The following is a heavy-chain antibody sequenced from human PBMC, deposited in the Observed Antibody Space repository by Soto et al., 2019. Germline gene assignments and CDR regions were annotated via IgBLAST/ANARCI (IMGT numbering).Heavy chain of an antibody. J-gene: IGHJ6*02. V-gene: IGHV3-7*01. CDR1: GFTINSHW. CDR2: INQGGSDK. CDR3: ARGHYGMDV. Sequence: EEQLVESGGGLVQPGESLRLSCTASGFTINSHWLTWIRQAPGKGLEWVANINQGGSDKYYLESVKGRFTISRDNAKNSLFLQMNRLGAEDTAVYYCARGHYGMDVWGQGTTVTVSS.